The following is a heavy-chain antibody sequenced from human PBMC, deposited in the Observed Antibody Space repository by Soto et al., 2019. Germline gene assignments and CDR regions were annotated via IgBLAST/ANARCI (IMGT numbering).Heavy chain of an antibody. V-gene: IGHV1-69*12. J-gene: IGHJ6*02. Sequence: QVLLVQSGAEVKKPGSSVRVSCKTSGGTFSSFAISWVRLAPGQGLEWMGVIVPMFAAPTYAQKFQGRVTITADESTRAAYLGLSRLRSDDTAVYSCARARVMRGNAYYYGMDVWGQGTTVTVSS. D-gene: IGHD2-21*01. CDR1: GGTFSSFA. CDR3: ARARVMRGNAYYYGMDV. CDR2: IVPMFAAP.